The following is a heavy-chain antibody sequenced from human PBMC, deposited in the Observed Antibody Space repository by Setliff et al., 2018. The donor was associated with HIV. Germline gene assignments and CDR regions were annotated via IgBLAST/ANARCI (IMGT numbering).Heavy chain of an antibody. CDR1: GGSISSHY. D-gene: IGHD3-22*01. J-gene: IGHJ4*02. CDR3: AKVDTAMVVHYYDSSGYLRPFDS. V-gene: IGHV4-4*07. Sequence: SETLSLTCTVSGGSISSHYWSWIRQPAGEGLEWIGQIHTSGSTNYNPSLKSRVTMSVDTSKHQFSLKLSSVTAVDTAVYYCAKVDTAMVVHYYDSSGYLRPFDSWGQGTLVTVSS. CDR2: IHTSGST.